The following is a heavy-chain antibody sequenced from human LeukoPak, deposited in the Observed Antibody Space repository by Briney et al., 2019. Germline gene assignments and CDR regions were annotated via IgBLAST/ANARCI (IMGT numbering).Heavy chain of an antibody. CDR1: GGSISSSSYY. J-gene: IGHJ6*03. V-gene: IGHV4-39*01. D-gene: IGHD6-6*01. Sequence: SETLSLTCTVSGGSISSSSYYWGWIRQPPGKGLEWIGSIYYSGSTYYNPSLKSRVTISVDTSKNQFSLKLSSVTAADTAVYYCARQRHSSSSLNFYYNYYMDVWGKGTTVTVSS. CDR3: ARQRHSSSSLNFYYNYYMDV. CDR2: IYYSGST.